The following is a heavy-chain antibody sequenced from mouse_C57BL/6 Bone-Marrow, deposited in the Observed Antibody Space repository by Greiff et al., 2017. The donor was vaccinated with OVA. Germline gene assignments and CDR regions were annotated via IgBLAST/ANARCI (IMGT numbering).Heavy chain of an antibody. CDR1: GFTFSDYY. V-gene: IGHV5-12*01. J-gene: IGHJ3*01. CDR2: ISNGGGST. Sequence: EVMLVESGGGLVQPGGSLKLSCAASGFTFSDYYMYWVRQTPEKRLEWVAYISNGGGSTYYPDTVKGRFTISRDNAKNTLYLQMSRLKSEDTAMYYCARQRGGSSGWFAYWGQGTLVTVSA. CDR3: ARQRGGSSGWFAY. D-gene: IGHD3-2*02.